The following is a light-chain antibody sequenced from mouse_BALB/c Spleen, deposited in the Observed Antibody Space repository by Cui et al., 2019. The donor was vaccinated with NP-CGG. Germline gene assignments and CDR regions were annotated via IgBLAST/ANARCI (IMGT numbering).Light chain of an antibody. J-gene: IGLJ1*01. CDR3: ALWYSNHWV. Sequence: HAVVTQESALTTSPGDAVTLTCRSSTGAVTNSNYANWVQEKPDHLFTGLIGGTNNRAPGVPARFSGSLIGDKAALTITGAQTEDEAIYFCALWYSNHWVFGGGTKLTVL. V-gene: IGLV1*01. CDR2: GTN. CDR1: TGAVTNSNY.